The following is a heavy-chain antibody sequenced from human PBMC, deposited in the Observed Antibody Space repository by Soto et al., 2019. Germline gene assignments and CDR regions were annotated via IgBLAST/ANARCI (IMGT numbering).Heavy chain of an antibody. V-gene: IGHV4-59*01. J-gene: IGHJ5*02. CDR2: IYYSGST. CDR3: ARGLGGIVGGAWFDP. CDR1: GGSPDSSY. Sequence: AGILSLTSGVCGGSPDSSYGIWMLPPPGRGLEWIGYIYYSGSTNYHPSLRSRVTISVDTSKNQFSLKLRSVTAADTAVYYCARGLGGIVGGAWFDPWGQGTRVTVSA. D-gene: IGHD1-26*01.